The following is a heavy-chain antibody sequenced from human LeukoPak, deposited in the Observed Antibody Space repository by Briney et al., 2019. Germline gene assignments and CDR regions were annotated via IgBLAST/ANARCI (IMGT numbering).Heavy chain of an antibody. Sequence: ASVKVSCKASGYTFTGYYMHWVRQAPGQGLEWMGWINPDSGGTNYAQQFQGRVTMTRDTSISTAYMELSRLRSDDTAVYYCASANRYYYYYMDVWGKGTTVTVSS. V-gene: IGHV1-2*02. D-gene: IGHD1-14*01. J-gene: IGHJ6*03. CDR1: GYTFTGYY. CDR3: ASANRYYYYYMDV. CDR2: INPDSGGT.